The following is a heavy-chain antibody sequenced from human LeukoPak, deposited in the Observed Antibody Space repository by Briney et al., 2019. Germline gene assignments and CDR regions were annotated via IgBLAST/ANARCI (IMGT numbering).Heavy chain of an antibody. CDR1: GFTFSSYG. V-gene: IGHV3-30*02. D-gene: IGHD3-22*01. J-gene: IGHJ3*02. Sequence: GESLRLSCAASGFTFSSYGMHWVRQAPGKGLEWVAFIRYDGSNKYYADSVKGRFTISRDNSKNTLYLQMNSLRAEDTAVYYCAKTFDYYDSSGYYYVIDAFDIWGQGTMVTVSS. CDR3: AKTFDYYDSSGYYYVIDAFDI. CDR2: IRYDGSNK.